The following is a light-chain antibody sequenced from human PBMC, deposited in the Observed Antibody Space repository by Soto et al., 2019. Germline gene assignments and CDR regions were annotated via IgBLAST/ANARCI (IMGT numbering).Light chain of an antibody. CDR1: SSDVGAYDF. CDR2: EVR. J-gene: IGLJ1*01. CDR3: SSYTTRSTRV. Sequence: QSVLTQPASVSGSPGQSITISCTGTSSDVGAYDFVSWYQQHPDKAPKLMIYEVRYRPSGVSSRFSGSKSVNTATLTISGLQAEDEADYYCSSYTTRSTRVFGTGTKVTVL. V-gene: IGLV2-14*03.